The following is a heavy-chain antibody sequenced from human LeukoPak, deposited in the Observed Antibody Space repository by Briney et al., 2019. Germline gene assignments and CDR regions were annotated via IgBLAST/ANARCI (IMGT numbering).Heavy chain of an antibody. J-gene: IGHJ5*02. V-gene: IGHV4-59*01. CDR2: IYYSGST. CDR1: GGSISGYY. CDR3: ARDSGYTGWFDP. D-gene: IGHD5-24*01. Sequence: SETLSLTCTVSGGSISGYYWNWIRQPPGKGLEWIGYIYYSGSTNYNPSLKSRVTISVDTSKNQFSLKLSSVTAADTAVYYCARDSGYTGWFDPWGQGTLVTVSS.